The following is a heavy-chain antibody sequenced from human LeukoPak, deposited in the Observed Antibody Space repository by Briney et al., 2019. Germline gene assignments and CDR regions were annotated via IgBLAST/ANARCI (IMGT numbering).Heavy chain of an antibody. CDR2: IIPIFGTA. J-gene: IGHJ5*02. D-gene: IGHD3-22*01. Sequence: ASVKVSCKASGYTFTSYAMNWVRQAPGQGLEWMGGIIPIFGTANYAQKFQGRVTITADESTSTAYMELSSLRSEDTAVYYCARVGSSGSNWFDPWGQGTLVTVSS. CDR1: GYTFTSYA. V-gene: IGHV1-69*13. CDR3: ARVGSSGSNWFDP.